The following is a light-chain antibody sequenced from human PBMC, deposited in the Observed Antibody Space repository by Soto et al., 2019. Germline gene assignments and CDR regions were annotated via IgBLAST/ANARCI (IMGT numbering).Light chain of an antibody. V-gene: IGLV2-11*01. CDR1: SSDVGGYNY. Sequence: QSALTQPRSVSGSPGQSVTISCTGTSSDVGGYNYVSWYQQHPDKAPKLMIYDVSKRPSGVPDRFSGSKSANTASLTISGLQAEDEADYYCCSYAGSYTYVFGSGTKLTVL. CDR2: DVS. CDR3: CSYAGSYTYV. J-gene: IGLJ1*01.